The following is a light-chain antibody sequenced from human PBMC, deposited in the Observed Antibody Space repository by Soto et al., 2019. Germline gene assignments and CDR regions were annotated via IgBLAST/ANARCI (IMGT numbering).Light chain of an antibody. CDR2: DAS. Sequence: EIVLTQSPATLSLSPGERATLSCRASQSVSSYLAWYQQKPGQAPRLLIYDASNRATGIPARFSGSGSGTDFTLTISSLEPEDFAAYYCQQRSNSLFTFGPGTKVDIK. V-gene: IGKV3-11*01. CDR1: QSVSSY. CDR3: QQRSNSLFT. J-gene: IGKJ3*01.